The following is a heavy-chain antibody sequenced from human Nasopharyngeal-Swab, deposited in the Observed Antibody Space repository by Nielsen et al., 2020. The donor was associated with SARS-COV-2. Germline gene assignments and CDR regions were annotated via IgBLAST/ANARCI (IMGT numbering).Heavy chain of an antibody. CDR2: IYYSGST. D-gene: IGHD3-3*01. CDR1: GGSISSGGYY. CDR3: ARAHYDFWSGYYSSLDY. Sequence: SETLSLTCAVSGGSISSGGYYWSWIRQPPGKGLEWIGYIYYSGSTNYNPSLKSRVTISVDTSKNQFSLKLSSVTAADTAVYYCARAHYDFWSGYYSSLDYWGQGTLVTVSS. J-gene: IGHJ4*02. V-gene: IGHV4-61*08.